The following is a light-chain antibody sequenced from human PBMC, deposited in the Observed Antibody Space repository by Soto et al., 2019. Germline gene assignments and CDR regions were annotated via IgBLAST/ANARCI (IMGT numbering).Light chain of an antibody. CDR3: QQYNHWPFS. CDR2: DVS. V-gene: IGKV3-15*01. CDR1: QGVTTN. J-gene: IGKJ5*01. Sequence: VMTQSPAALSVSPGERATLSCRAGQGVTTNFAWYQQKSGQSHRLLIYDVSIRATGVPARFSGTGYETDGTLTISGLQSEDSAVYFCQQYNHWPFSFGQGTRLEI.